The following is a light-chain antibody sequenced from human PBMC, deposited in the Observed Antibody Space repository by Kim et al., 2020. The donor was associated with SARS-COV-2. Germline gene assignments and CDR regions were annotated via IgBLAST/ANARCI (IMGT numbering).Light chain of an antibody. CDR3: QAWDSSTLYV. V-gene: IGLV3-1*01. J-gene: IGLJ1*01. CDR1: KLGDRY. CDR2: QDT. Sequence: APGSNANTPCSGDKLGDRYTSWYQQKPGQSPLLVIYQDTKRPSGIPERFSGSTSGNTATLTITGAQAMDEADYYCQAWDSSTLYVFGAGTKVTVL.